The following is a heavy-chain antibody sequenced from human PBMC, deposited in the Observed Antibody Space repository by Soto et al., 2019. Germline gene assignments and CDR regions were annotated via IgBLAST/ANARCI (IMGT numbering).Heavy chain of an antibody. D-gene: IGHD6-13*01. CDR1: DGPFSGYD. J-gene: IGHJ4*02. V-gene: IGHV4-34*01. Sequence: SGTLSLTFAVYDGPFSGYDWSWIRQPPGKGLEWIGEINHSRSTNYNPSLKSRVTISVDTSKNQFSLKLSSVTAADTAVYYCARGASSWFRIEYYFDYWGQGTLVTVSS. CDR2: INHSRST. CDR3: ARGASSWFRIEYYFDY.